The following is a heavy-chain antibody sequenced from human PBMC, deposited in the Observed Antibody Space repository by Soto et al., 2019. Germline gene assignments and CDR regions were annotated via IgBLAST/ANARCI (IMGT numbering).Heavy chain of an antibody. V-gene: IGHV1-18*04. CDR2: ISIYNGHT. CDR1: GYTFTSYG. D-gene: IGHD3-10*01. CDR3: ARDSPYGVFGP. Sequence: ASVKVSCKASGYTFTSYGISWVRQAPGQGLEWMGWISIYNGHTNYALNLQGRVTMTTDTSTSTAYMELRSPTSDDTAVYYCARDSPYGVFGPWGQGXLVTVYS. J-gene: IGHJ5*02.